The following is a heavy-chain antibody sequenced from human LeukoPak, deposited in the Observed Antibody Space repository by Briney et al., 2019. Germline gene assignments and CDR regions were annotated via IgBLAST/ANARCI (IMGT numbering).Heavy chain of an antibody. D-gene: IGHD4-17*01. Sequence: GGSLRLSCAASGFTFTNYNMNWVLQAPGKGLEWISYISGGSGTIYYADSVRGRFTVSRDNAKDSLWLQMDSLRVEDTAVYFCARLYGDWFDPWGPGTLVTVSS. V-gene: IGHV3-48*01. CDR2: ISGGSGTI. CDR3: ARLYGDWFDP. CDR1: GFTFTNYN. J-gene: IGHJ5*02.